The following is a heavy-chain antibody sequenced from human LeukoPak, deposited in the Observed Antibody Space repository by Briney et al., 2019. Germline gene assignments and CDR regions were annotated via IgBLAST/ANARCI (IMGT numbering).Heavy chain of an antibody. CDR1: GGSISSYC. CDR2: ICTSGST. J-gene: IGHJ4*02. Sequence: SETLSLTCTVSGGSISSYCWNWIRQPPGKGLEWIGYICTSGSTNYNPSLMSRVTISVDNSKNQFSLKLISVTAADTAVYYCARHQHQLGTGYDYWGQGTLVTVSS. CDR3: ARHQHQLGTGYDY. D-gene: IGHD6-13*01. V-gene: IGHV4-4*09.